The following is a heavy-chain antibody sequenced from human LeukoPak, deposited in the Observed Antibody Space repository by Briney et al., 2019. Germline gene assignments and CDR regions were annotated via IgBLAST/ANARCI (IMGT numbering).Heavy chain of an antibody. CDR2: ISGSGGST. Sequence: GGSLRLSCAASGFTFSSYSMNWVRQAPGKGLEWVSAISGSGGSTYYADSVKDRFTISRDNAKNTVSLQMNSLRAEDTGVYYCARAPSESGGYYPEYFRHWGQGTLVTVSS. J-gene: IGHJ1*01. V-gene: IGHV3-21*01. CDR3: ARAPSESGGYYPEYFRH. CDR1: GFTFSSYS. D-gene: IGHD3-22*01.